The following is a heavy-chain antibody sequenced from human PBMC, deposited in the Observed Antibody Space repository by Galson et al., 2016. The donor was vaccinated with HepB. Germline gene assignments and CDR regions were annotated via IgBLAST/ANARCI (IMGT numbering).Heavy chain of an antibody. CDR2: XXGHXXXP. CDR3: AKMSGHPTESXCMDV. Sequence: SLRLSCAGSGFDFSXXXMSXXXRPXXXGLXXVSXXXGHXXXPXXXDSXXGRFIISRDNSKNTLXLQXNXLRAEDTAEYYCAKMSGHPTESXCMDVWGKXTTXXVSS. V-gene: IGHV3-23*01. J-gene: IGHJ6*03. D-gene: IGHD1-26*01. CDR1: GFDFSXXX.